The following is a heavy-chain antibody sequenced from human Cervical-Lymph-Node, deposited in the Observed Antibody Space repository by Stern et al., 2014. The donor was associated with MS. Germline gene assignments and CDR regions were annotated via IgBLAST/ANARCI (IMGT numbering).Heavy chain of an antibody. Sequence: ESGPTLVKPTQTLTLTCSFSGFSLNTRGVGVGRIRQPTGQALEWLALIYWDDDKRYIPSLKTSLTITKDTSKNQVVLTMTNMDPADTATYYCAHSVVIPVGVFDYWGQGTLVTVSS. J-gene: IGHJ4*02. CDR2: IYWDDDK. D-gene: IGHD2-2*01. CDR1: GFSLNTRGVG. CDR3: AHSVVIPVGVFDY. V-gene: IGHV2-5*02.